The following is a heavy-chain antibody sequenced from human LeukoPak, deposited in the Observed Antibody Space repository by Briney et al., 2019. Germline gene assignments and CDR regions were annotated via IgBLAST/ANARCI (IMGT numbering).Heavy chain of an antibody. CDR3: ARSGLWSGYYSFDY. Sequence: SQTLSLTCTVSGGSMSSGNYFWTWIRQPAGKGLEWIGRIYFSGSTNYNPSLNSRVTMSVDTSKTQFSLKLSSVTAADTAVYYCARSGLWSGYYSFDYWGQGTLVTVSS. CDR2: IYFSGST. D-gene: IGHD3-3*01. CDR1: GGSMSSGNYF. V-gene: IGHV4-61*02. J-gene: IGHJ4*02.